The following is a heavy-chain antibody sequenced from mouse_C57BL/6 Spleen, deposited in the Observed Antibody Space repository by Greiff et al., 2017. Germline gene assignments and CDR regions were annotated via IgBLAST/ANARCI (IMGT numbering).Heavy chain of an antibody. CDR3: ARSEDYDYDGNFDY. CDR2: IYPGSGNT. D-gene: IGHD2-4*01. Sequence: QVQLQQSGAELVRPGASVKLSCKASGYTFTDYYINWVKQRPGQGLEWIARIYPGSGNTYYNEKFKGKATLTAEKSSSTAYMQLSSLTSEDSAVYFCARSEDYDYDGNFDYWGQGTTLTVSS. CDR1: GYTFTDYY. J-gene: IGHJ2*01. V-gene: IGHV1-76*01.